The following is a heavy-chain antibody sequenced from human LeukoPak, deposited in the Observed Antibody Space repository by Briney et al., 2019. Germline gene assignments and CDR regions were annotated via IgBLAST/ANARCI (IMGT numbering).Heavy chain of an antibody. CDR2: ISYDGSNK. Sequence: PGGSLRLSCAASGFTFSSYGMHWVRQAPGKRLEWVAVISYDGSNKYYADSVKGRFTISRDNSKNTLYLQMNSLRAEDTAVYYCVAPIYGDYVPFDYWGQGTLVTVSS. CDR3: VAPIYGDYVPFDY. V-gene: IGHV3-30*03. D-gene: IGHD4-17*01. J-gene: IGHJ4*02. CDR1: GFTFSSYG.